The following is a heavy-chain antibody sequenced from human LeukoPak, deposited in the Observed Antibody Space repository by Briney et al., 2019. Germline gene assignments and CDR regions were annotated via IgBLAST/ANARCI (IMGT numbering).Heavy chain of an antibody. CDR1: GFTFSSYS. CDR2: ISSSSSYI. CDR3: ARDSSNGYYYYYYMDV. J-gene: IGHJ6*03. D-gene: IGHD1-1*01. V-gene: IGHV3-21*01. Sequence: GGSLRLSCAASGFTFSSYSMNWVRQAPGKGLEWVSSISSSSSYIYYADSVKGRFTISRDNAKNSLYLQMNSLRAEDTAVYYCARDSSNGYYYYYYMDVWGKGTTVTVSS.